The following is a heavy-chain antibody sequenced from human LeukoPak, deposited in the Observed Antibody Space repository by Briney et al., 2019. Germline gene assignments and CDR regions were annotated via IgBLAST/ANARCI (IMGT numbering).Heavy chain of an antibody. J-gene: IGHJ6*04. D-gene: IGHD5-12*01. V-gene: IGHV4-30-2*01. CDR2: IYHSGST. Sequence: PSQTLSLTCAVSGGSISSGGYSWSWIRQPPGKGLEWIGYIYHSGSTYYNPSLKSRVTISVDRSKNQFSLKLSSVTAADTAVYYCARYSGYERYYGMDVWGKGTTVTVSS. CDR1: GGSISSGGYS. CDR3: ARYSGYERYYGMDV.